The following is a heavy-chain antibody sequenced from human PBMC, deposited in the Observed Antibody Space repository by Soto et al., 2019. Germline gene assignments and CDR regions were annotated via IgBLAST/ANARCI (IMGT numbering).Heavy chain of an antibody. CDR1: GDSISSLY. CDR3: AKYLWDTSGWKTDY. CDR2: IYYSGSI. J-gene: IGHJ4*02. Sequence: QVQLQESGPGLVKPSETLSLTCTVSGDSISSLYGSWIRQPPGKGLEWIGYIYYSGSINYNPSLKSRVTISVDPSKNQFSLTLSSVTAADTAVYYCAKYLWDTSGWKTDYWGQGTLVTVSS. V-gene: IGHV4-59*01. D-gene: IGHD6-19*01.